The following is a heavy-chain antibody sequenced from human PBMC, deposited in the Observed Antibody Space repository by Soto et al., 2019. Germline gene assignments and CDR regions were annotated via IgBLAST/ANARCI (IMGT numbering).Heavy chain of an antibody. J-gene: IGHJ3*02. CDR1: GFTFRSYS. V-gene: IGHV3-48*01. CDR3: ARDFTYAFDI. Sequence: ESGGGLVQPGGSLRLSCAVSGFTFRSYSMNWVRQAPGKGLEWVSYISGDSSAIYYADSVKGRFTISRDNAKNSLYLQMSSLRVEDTAVYYCARDFTYAFDIWGQGTMVTVSS. CDR2: ISGDSSAI.